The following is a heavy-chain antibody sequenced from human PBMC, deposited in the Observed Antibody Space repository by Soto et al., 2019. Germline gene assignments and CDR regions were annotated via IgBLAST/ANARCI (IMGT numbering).Heavy chain of an antibody. CDR3: ARDRATTRFDY. D-gene: IGHD1-26*01. Sequence: PGGSLRLSCAASGFTFSSYGMHWARQAPGKGLEWVAIIWYDGSNQYYADSVKGRFTISRDNSKNTLYLQMNSLRSEDTAVYYCARDRATTRFDYWGQGTLVTVSS. CDR2: IWYDGSNQ. V-gene: IGHV3-33*01. J-gene: IGHJ4*02. CDR1: GFTFSSYG.